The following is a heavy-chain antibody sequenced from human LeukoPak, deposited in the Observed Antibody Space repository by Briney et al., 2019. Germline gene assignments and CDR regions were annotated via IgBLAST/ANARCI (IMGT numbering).Heavy chain of an antibody. D-gene: IGHD5-24*01. Sequence: GGSLRLSFVASGSPFSSYWMTWVRQAPGKGLEWVANIKQDGSKKSYVDSVKGRFTISRDNAKNSLYLQMNSLRAEDTAIYYCTRVGYIDEGIDYWGQGTLVTVSS. CDR1: GSPFSSYW. CDR3: TRVGYIDEGIDY. V-gene: IGHV3-7*04. CDR2: IKQDGSKK. J-gene: IGHJ4*02.